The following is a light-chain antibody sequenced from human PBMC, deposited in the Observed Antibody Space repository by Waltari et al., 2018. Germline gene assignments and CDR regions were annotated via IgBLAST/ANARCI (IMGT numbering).Light chain of an antibody. V-gene: IGKV1-16*01. CDR1: QGISNF. J-gene: IGKJ4*01. CDR3: QQYNSYPFT. CDR2: DAS. Sequence: DIQMTQSPSSLSASVGDRVTLTCRASQGISNFLAWIHQKPGKAPQSLIYDASSLQSGVPPRFSGSGSGTDFTLTISRLQPEDFATYYCQQYNSYPFTFGGGTKVEIK.